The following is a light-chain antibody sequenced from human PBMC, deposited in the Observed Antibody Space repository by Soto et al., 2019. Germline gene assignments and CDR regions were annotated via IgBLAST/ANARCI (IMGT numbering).Light chain of an antibody. J-gene: IGKJ2*01. Sequence: DVLMTQSPSSLSASVGDRVTITCQASQDINNYLNWYQQKPGKAPKLLIYDASNLETGVPLRFSGSGSGTEFTFTISSXQPXXXXXXXXXXXXXXXXXFGQGTKLEMK. CDR3: XXXXXXXXX. CDR2: DAS. CDR1: QDINNY. V-gene: IGKV1-33*01.